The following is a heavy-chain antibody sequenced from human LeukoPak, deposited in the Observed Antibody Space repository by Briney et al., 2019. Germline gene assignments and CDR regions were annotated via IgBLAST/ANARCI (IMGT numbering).Heavy chain of an antibody. V-gene: IGHV1-69*06. D-gene: IGHD3-22*01. CDR2: IIPIFGTA. J-gene: IGHJ3*02. CDR3: ARGLRGYYYDSSGYWSAYDAFDI. CDR1: GGTFSSYA. Sequence: SVKVSCKASGGTFSSYAISWVRQAPGQGLEWMGGIIPIFGTANYAQKFQGRVTITADKSTSTAYMELSSLRSEDTAVYYCARGLRGYYYDSSGYWSAYDAFDIWGQGTMVTVSS.